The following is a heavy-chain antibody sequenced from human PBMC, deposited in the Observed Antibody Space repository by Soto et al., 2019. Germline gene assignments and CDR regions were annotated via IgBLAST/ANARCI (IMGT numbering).Heavy chain of an antibody. CDR3: VVTTSTFRI. D-gene: IGHD2-21*02. CDR2: IKQDGSEK. CDR1: GFTFSNYW. V-gene: IGHV3-7*05. Sequence: EVQLVESGGGLVQPGGSLRLSCEGSGFTFSNYWMNWVRQAPGKGLEWVANIKQDGSEKNYVDSVKGRFTISRDNAKNALSLKMNSLRVEDTAVYYCVVTTSTFRIWGQGAMVTVSS. J-gene: IGHJ3*02.